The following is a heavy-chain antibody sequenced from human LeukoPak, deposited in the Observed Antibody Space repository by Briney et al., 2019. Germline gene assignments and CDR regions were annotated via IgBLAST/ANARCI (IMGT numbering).Heavy chain of an antibody. D-gene: IGHD5-18*01. CDR1: GGSISHYY. V-gene: IGHV4-59*12. CDR3: ARLWGYHGYYMDV. J-gene: IGHJ6*03. Sequence: SETLSLTCTVSGGSISHYYWSWVRQPPGKGLEWIGYIYNSGSTNYNPSLKSRVTISVDTSKNQFSLKLSSVTAADTAVYYCARLWGYHGYYMDVWGKGTTVTVSS. CDR2: IYNSGST.